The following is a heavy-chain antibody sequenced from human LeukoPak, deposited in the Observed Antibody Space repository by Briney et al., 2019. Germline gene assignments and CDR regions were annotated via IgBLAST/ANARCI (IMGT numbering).Heavy chain of an antibody. J-gene: IGHJ6*02. D-gene: IGHD3-10*01. Sequence: SQTLSLTCTVSGGSISSGSYYWSWIRQPPGKGLEWIGRIYTSGSTNYNPSLKSRVTISVDTSKNQFSLKLSSVTAADTAVYYCARKYYLDVWGHGTTVTVSS. CDR2: IYTSGST. CDR3: ARKYYLDV. V-gene: IGHV4-61*02. CDR1: GGSISSGSYY.